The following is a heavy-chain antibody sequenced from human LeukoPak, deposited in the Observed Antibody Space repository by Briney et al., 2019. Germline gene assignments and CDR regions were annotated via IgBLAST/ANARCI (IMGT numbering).Heavy chain of an antibody. CDR3: ARDRSAAALDY. CDR1: GFTFSSYS. V-gene: IGHV3-21*01. Sequence: GGSLRPSCASSGFTFSSYSMNWVRQAPGKGLEWVSSISSSSSYIYYADSVKGRFTISRDNAKNSLYLQMNSLRAEDTAVYYCARDRSAAALDYWGQGTLVTVSS. D-gene: IGHD6-13*01. CDR2: ISSSSSYI. J-gene: IGHJ4*02.